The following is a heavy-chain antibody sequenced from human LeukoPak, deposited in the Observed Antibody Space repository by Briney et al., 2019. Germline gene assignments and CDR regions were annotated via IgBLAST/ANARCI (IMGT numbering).Heavy chain of an antibody. CDR1: GYTFTGYY. V-gene: IGHV1-2*02. CDR2: INPNSGGT. D-gene: IGHD1-26*01. CDR3: AREMYSGSYCLDY. Sequence: ASVKVSCKASGYTFTGYYMHWVRQAPGQGLEWMGWINPNSGGTNYAQKFQGRVTMTRDTSTSTVYMELSSLRSEDTAVYYCAREMYSGSYCLDYWGQGTLVTVSS. J-gene: IGHJ4*02.